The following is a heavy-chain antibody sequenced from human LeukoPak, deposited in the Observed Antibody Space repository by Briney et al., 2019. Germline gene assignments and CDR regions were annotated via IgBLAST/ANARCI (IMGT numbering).Heavy chain of an antibody. CDR3: TTDPSLTDIVVVPAAYYYYYGMDG. Sequence: GGSLRLSCAASGFTFSNAWMSWVRQAPGKGLEWVGRIKSKTDGGTTDYAAPVKGRFTISRDDSKNTLYLQMNSLKTEDTAVYYCTTDPSLTDIVVVPAAYYYYYGMDGWGQGTTVTVSS. CDR1: GFTFSNAW. J-gene: IGHJ6*02. CDR2: IKSKTDGGTT. V-gene: IGHV3-15*01. D-gene: IGHD2-2*01.